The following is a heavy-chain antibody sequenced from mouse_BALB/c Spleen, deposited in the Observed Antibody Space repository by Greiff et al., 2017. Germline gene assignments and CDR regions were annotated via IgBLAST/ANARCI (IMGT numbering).Heavy chain of an antibody. CDR2: ISSGGGST. V-gene: IGHV5-12-1*01. J-gene: IGHJ1*01. CDR1: GFAFSSYD. Sequence: EVQLVESGGGLVKPGGSLKLSCAASGFAFSSYDMSWVRQTPVKRLEWVAYISSGGGSTYYPDTVKGRYTISRDNAKNTLYLQMSSLKSEDTAMYYCARHRYYGSSYWYMDVWGEGTTVTVSS. D-gene: IGHD1-1*01. CDR3: ARHRYYGSSYWYMDV.